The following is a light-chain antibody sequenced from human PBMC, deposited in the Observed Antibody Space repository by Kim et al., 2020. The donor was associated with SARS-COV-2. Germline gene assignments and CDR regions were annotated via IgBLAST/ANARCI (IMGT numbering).Light chain of an antibody. CDR1: NDDIGRYNY. Sequence: GKTNTDSCTGTNDDIGRYNYVSWYQQLPGRAPRLVIFDVSRRPPGVSVRFSASKSGNTASLTISSLQADDEADYYCCSFTSRPSWVFGGGTKVTVL. CDR2: DVS. V-gene: IGLV2-14*03. J-gene: IGLJ3*02. CDR3: CSFTSRPSWV.